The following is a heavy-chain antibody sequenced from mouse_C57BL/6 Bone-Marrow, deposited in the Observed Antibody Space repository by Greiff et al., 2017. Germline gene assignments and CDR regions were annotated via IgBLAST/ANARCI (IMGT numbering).Heavy chain of an antibody. Sequence: QVHVEQPGAELVKPGASVKLSCKASGYTFTSYWMHWVKQRPGQGLEWIGMIHPNSGSTNYNEKFKSKATLTVDKSSSTAYMQLSSLTSEDSAVYYCALIYYDYDGPFAYWGQGTLVTVSA. CDR2: IHPNSGST. J-gene: IGHJ3*01. D-gene: IGHD2-4*01. CDR3: ALIYYDYDGPFAY. V-gene: IGHV1-64*01. CDR1: GYTFTSYW.